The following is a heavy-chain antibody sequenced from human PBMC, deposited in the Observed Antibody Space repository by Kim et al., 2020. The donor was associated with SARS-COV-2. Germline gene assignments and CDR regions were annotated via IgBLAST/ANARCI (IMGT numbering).Heavy chain of an antibody. Sequence: ASVKVSCKVSGYTLTELSMHWVRQAPGKGLEWMGGFDPEDGETIYAQKFQGRVTMTEDTSTDTAYMELSSLRSEDTAVYYCAIQGGGYSSGWYELKNNWFDPWGQGTLVTVSS. CDR3: AIQGGGYSSGWYELKNNWFDP. D-gene: IGHD6-19*01. J-gene: IGHJ5*02. V-gene: IGHV1-24*01. CDR2: FDPEDGET. CDR1: GYTLTELS.